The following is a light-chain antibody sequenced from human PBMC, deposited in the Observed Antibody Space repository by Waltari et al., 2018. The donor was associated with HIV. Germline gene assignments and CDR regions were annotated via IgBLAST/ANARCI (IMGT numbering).Light chain of an antibody. V-gene: IGLV2-14*01. CDR3: SSYAATTTIL. J-gene: IGLJ3*02. CDR1: NSDVGAYDY. Sequence: QSVLTQPASVSGSPGHSITISCTGTNSDVGAYDYVPWYQQSPGNAPKLLIYEVTIRSPGISSRFSGSKSGNTASMTISGLQPEDEAHYYCSSYAATTTILFGGGTRLTVL. CDR2: EVT.